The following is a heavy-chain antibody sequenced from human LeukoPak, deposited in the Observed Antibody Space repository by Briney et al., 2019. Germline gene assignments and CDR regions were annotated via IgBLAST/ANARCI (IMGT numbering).Heavy chain of an antibody. CDR3: ARSNIVVVVAATRRDWFDP. V-gene: IGHV1-46*01. CDR2: INPSGGST. Sequence: ASVKVSCKASGYTFTSYGISWVRQAPGQGLEWMGIINPSGGSTSYAQKFQGRVTMTRDMSTSTVYMELSSLRSEDTAVYYCARSNIVVVVAATRRDWFDPWGQGTLVTVSS. J-gene: IGHJ5*02. D-gene: IGHD2-15*01. CDR1: GYTFTSYG.